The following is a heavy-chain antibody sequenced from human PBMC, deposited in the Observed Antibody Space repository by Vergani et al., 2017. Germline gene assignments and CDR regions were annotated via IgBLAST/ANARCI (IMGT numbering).Heavy chain of an antibody. J-gene: IGHJ5*02. Sequence: EVQLVESGGGLVKPGGSLRLSCAASGFTFSSYSMNWVRQAPGKGLEWVSSISSSSSYIYYADSVKGRFTISRDNAKNSLYLQMNSLRAEDTAVYYCASELGSSWTEYNWFDPWGQGTLVTVSS. CDR3: ASELGSSWTEYNWFDP. CDR2: ISSSSSYI. CDR1: GFTFSSYS. V-gene: IGHV3-21*01. D-gene: IGHD6-13*01.